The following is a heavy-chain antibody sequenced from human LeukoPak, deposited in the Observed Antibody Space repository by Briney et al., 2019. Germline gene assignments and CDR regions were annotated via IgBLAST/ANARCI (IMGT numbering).Heavy chain of an antibody. CDR3: ARYYYGPGSTFDY. CDR2: IYYSGST. J-gene: IGHJ4*02. V-gene: IGHV4-30-4*01. D-gene: IGHD3-10*01. CDR1: GGSISSGDYY. Sequence: SSQTLSLTCTVSGGSISSGDYYWSWIRQPPGKGLEWIGYIYYSGSTYYNPSLKSRGTISVDTSKNQFSLKLSSVTAADTAVYYCARYYYGPGSTFDYWGQGTLVTVSS.